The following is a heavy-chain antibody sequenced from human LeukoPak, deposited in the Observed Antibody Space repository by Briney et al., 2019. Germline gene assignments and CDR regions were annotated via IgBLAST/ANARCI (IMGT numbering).Heavy chain of an antibody. CDR2: INPSGGST. V-gene: IGHV1-46*01. Sequence: ASVKVSCKASGYTFTSYYMHWVRQAPGQGLEWMGIINPSGGSTSYAQKFQGRVTMTRDMSTSTVYMELSSLRSEDTAVYYCARGAGTEYSYGYYYYYMDVWGKGTTVTVSS. D-gene: IGHD5-18*01. J-gene: IGHJ6*03. CDR3: ARGAGTEYSYGYYYYYMDV. CDR1: GYTFTSYY.